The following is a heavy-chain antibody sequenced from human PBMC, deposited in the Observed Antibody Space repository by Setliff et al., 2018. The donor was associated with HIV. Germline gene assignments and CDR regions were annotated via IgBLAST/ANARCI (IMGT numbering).Heavy chain of an antibody. V-gene: IGHV4-34*01. CDR2: INHSGST. CDR1: GGSFSGYY. J-gene: IGHJ5*02. Sequence: SETLSLTCAVYGGSFSGYYWTWIRQPPGKGLEWIGEINHSGSTFKNPPLKSRVSISVDRSGNQFSLRLTSVTAADTAVYYCATCRHRPSNWFDPWGQGTVVTVSS. CDR3: ATCRHRPSNWFDP.